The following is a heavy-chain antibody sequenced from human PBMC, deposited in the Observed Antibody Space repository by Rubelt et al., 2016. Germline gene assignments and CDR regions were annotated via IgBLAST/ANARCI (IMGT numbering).Heavy chain of an antibody. CDR1: GGSISSYY. CDR2: IYYSGST. CDR3: ARDSSPADY. J-gene: IGHJ4*02. D-gene: IGHD6-13*01. V-gene: IGHV4-59*01. Sequence: QVQLQESGPGLVKPSETLSLTCTVSGGSISSYYWSWIRQPPGKGLEWIGYIYYSGSTNYNPSLKSRVTISVDTSKNQFSLKLSSVTAADTAVYYCARDSSPADYWGQGTLVTVSS.